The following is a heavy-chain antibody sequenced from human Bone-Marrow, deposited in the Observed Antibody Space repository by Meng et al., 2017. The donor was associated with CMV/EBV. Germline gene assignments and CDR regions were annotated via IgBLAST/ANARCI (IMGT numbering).Heavy chain of an antibody. CDR2: ISAYNGNT. V-gene: IGHV1-18*01. CDR1: GYTFTTYG. J-gene: IGHJ4*02. D-gene: IGHD3-22*01. Sequence: ASVKVSCKASGYTFTTYGISWVRQAPGQGLEWMGWISAYNGNTNYAQKLQGRVTMTTDTSTSTAYMELRSLRSDDTAVYYCARTEDPYYYDSSGYYWWYVLDYWGQGTMVTVSS. CDR3: ARTEDPYYYDSSGYYWWYVLDY.